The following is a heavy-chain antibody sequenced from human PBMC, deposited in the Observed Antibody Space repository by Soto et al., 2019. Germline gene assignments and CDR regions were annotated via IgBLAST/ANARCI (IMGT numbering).Heavy chain of an antibody. CDR2: IIPIFGTA. CDR1: GGTFSSYA. V-gene: IGHV1-69*01. J-gene: IGHJ6*02. CDR3: AREGSGWTYYYYYGMDV. D-gene: IGHD6-19*01. Sequence: QVQLVQSGAEVKKPGSSVKVSCKASGGTFSSYAISWVRQAPGQGLEWVGGIIPIFGTANYAQKFQGRVTITADESTSTAYMELSSLRSEDTAVYYCAREGSGWTYYYYYGMDVWGQGTTVTVSS.